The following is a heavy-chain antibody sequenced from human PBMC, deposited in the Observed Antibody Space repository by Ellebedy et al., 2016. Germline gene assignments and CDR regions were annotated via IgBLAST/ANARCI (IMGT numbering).Heavy chain of an antibody. CDR3: ARLRQELGYGLDV. D-gene: IGHD1-26*01. CDR2: IYYSGST. V-gene: IGHV4-59*01. CDR1: GGSISSYY. J-gene: IGHJ6*02. Sequence: SETLSLTCTVSGGSISSYYWSWIRQPPGKGLQWIGYIYYSGSTNYNPSLKSRVTISVDTSKNQFSLKLSSVTAADTAMYYCARLRQELGYGLDVWGQGTTVTVSS.